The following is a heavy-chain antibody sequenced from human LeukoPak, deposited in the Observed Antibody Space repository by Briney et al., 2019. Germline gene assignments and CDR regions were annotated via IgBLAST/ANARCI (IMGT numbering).Heavy chain of an antibody. V-gene: IGHV1-69*04. D-gene: IGHD5-24*01. CDR2: IIPILGIA. J-gene: IGHJ4*02. Sequence: ASVKVSCKASGGTFSSYAISWVRQAPGQGLEWMGRIIPILGIANYAQKFQGRVTITADKSTSTAYMELSSLRSEDTAVYYCARDGYNDGYYFDYWGQGTLVTVSS. CDR1: GGTFSSYA. CDR3: ARDGYNDGYYFDY.